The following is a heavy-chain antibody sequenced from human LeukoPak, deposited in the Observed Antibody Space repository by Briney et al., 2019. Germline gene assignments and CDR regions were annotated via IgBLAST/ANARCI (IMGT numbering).Heavy chain of an antibody. CDR3: AKGQRFYGYYYFDY. Sequence: GGSLRLSCAASGFTFSSYGMHWVRQAPGKGLEWVAFIRSDGSNKYYADSVKGRFTISRDNSKNTLYLQMNSLRAEDAAVYYCAKGQRFYGYYYFDYWGQGTLITVSS. V-gene: IGHV3-30*02. J-gene: IGHJ4*02. D-gene: IGHD4-17*01. CDR1: GFTFSSYG. CDR2: IRSDGSNK.